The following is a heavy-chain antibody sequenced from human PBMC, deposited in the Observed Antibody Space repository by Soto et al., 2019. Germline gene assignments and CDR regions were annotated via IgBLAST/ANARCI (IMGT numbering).Heavy chain of an antibody. D-gene: IGHD5-18*01. Sequence: GGSLRLSCAASGFTFSSYAMSWVRQAPGKGLEWVSAISGSGGSTYYADSVKGRFTISRDNSKNTLYLQMNSQRAEDTAVYYCAKRMGYSYDLYYYFYGMDVWGQGTTVPVSS. V-gene: IGHV3-23*01. CDR1: GFTFSSYA. CDR2: ISGSGGST. CDR3: AKRMGYSYDLYYYFYGMDV. J-gene: IGHJ6*02.